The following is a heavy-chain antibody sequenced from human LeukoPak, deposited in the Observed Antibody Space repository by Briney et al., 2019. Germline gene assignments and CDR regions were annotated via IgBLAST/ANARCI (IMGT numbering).Heavy chain of an antibody. Sequence: ASVKVSCKASGYTFTSYYMHWVRQAPGQGLEWMEIINPSGGSTSYAQKFQGRVTMTRDMSTSTVYMELSSLRSEDTAVYYCARGQGSSSYYYYMDVWGKGTTVTVSS. CDR3: ARGQGSSSYYYYMDV. D-gene: IGHD6-6*01. CDR1: GYTFTSYY. J-gene: IGHJ6*03. V-gene: IGHV1-46*01. CDR2: INPSGGST.